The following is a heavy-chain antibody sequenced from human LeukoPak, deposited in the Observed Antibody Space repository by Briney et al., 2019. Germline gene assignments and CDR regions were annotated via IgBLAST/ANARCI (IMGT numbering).Heavy chain of an antibody. J-gene: IGHJ6*03. CDR3: ARVAVAGWAYYYVYMDV. Sequence: PGGSLRLSCVASGFTLNNYAMHWVRQAPGKGLEWVAVISDDGTNTFYGDSVKGRFTISRDTSKNTLFLQMDSLTGDDTATYYCARVAVAGWAYYYVYMDVWGNGTTVIVSS. V-gene: IGHV3-30*04. CDR1: GFTLNNYA. CDR2: ISDDGTNT. D-gene: IGHD6-19*01.